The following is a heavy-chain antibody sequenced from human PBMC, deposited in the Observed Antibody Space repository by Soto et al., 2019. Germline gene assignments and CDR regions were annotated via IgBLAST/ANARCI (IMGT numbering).Heavy chain of an antibody. Sequence: GGSLRLSCTASGFIFTRYSMNWVRQAPGKGLEWVSSISSTTNYIYYGDSMKGRFTISRDNAKNSLYLEMNSLRAEDTAVYYCARESEDLTSNFDYWGQGTLVTVSS. CDR3: ARESEDLTSNFDY. CDR2: ISSTTNYI. V-gene: IGHV3-21*06. J-gene: IGHJ4*02. CDR1: GFIFTRYS.